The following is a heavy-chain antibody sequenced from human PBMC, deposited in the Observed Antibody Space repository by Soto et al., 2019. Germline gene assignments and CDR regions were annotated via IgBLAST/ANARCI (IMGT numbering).Heavy chain of an antibody. CDR3: ARGVDFEGFSPYGMDV. V-gene: IGHV4-30-4*01. Sequence: LSLTCTVSGGSINTGDYYWTWIRQPRGKGLEWIGYIYYSGTTYYNPSLKSRVSLSLDTSKNHFSLRLTSVTAADTAVYYCARGVDFEGFSPYGMDVWGQGTTV. D-gene: IGHD3-3*01. J-gene: IGHJ6*02. CDR1: GGSINTGDYY. CDR2: IYYSGTT.